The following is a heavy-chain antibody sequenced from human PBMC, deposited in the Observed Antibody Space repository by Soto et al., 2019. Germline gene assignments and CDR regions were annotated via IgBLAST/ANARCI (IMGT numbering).Heavy chain of an antibody. CDR1: GESLNYFY. J-gene: IGHJ5*02. CDR2: FYDGGTI. Sequence: VHLQQWGAGLLKPSETLSLTCAVYGESLNYFYWSWIRQAPGKGLEWIGEFYDGGTINYNPSLKSRVTILATTPSNQFSLRLTSVTAADTAIYYCARGKWADRFANWGQGTLVTVSS. D-gene: IGHD1-26*01. V-gene: IGHV4-34*01. CDR3: ARGKWADRFAN.